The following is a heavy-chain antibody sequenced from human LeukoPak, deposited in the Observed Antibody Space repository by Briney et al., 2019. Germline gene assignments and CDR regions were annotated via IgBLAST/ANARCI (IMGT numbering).Heavy chain of an antibody. D-gene: IGHD6-19*01. V-gene: IGHV3-30*04. Sequence: QAGGSLRLSCAASRFTFSSYAMLWVRQLPGKGLEWVAIISYDGSNTYYADSVKGRFTISRDNSKNTLYLQMNSLRAEDAAVYYRAKAGLRYSSGWIDYWGQGTLVTVSS. J-gene: IGHJ4*02. CDR2: ISYDGSNT. CDR3: AKAGLRYSSGWIDY. CDR1: RFTFSSYA.